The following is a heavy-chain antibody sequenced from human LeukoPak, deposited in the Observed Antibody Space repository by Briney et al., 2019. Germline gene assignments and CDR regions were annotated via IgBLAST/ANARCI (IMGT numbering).Heavy chain of an antibody. J-gene: IGHJ4*02. D-gene: IGHD3-10*01. Sequence: GGSLRLSCAASGFTFNRHWMHWVRQAPGKGLVWVSYINNDGRGTIYADSVKGRFTISRDNAKNTMNLQMNSLRAEDTAVYYCSRGGFGSGPDYWGQGTLVTVSS. CDR1: GFTFNRHW. CDR3: SRGGFGSGPDY. CDR2: INNDGRGT. V-gene: IGHV3-74*01.